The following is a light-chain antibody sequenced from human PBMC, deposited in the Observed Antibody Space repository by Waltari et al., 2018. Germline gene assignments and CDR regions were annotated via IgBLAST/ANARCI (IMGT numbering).Light chain of an antibody. Sequence: EIVMTQSPATLSVSPGERATLPGRASQSVYSNLAWYQQKPGQAPRLLIYDASTRATGIPARFTGSGSGTEFTLTISSLQSEDSAVYSCQQYNRWPPITFGQGTRLEIK. V-gene: IGKV3D-15*01. CDR2: DAS. J-gene: IGKJ5*01. CDR3: QQYNRWPPIT. CDR1: QSVYSN.